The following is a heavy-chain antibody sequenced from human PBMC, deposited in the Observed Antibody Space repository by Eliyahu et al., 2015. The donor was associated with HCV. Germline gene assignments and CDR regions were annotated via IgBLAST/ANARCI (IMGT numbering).Heavy chain of an antibody. CDR3: ARRRRGLDGVYYDLRDAFEF. V-gene: IGHV5-51*01. D-gene: IGHD3-3*01. CDR2: IYPGDSDT. Sequence: IGWVRQMPGKGPEWMGLIYPGDSDTRYSPSFQGQVTISADKSSSTAYLQWVSLKASDSAMYYCARRRRGLDGVYYDLRDAFEFWGQGTLVTVSS. J-gene: IGHJ4*02.